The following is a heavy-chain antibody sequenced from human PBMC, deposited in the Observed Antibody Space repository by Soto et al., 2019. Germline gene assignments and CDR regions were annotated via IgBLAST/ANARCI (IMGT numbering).Heavy chain of an antibody. J-gene: IGHJ6*02. CDR3: ARDLGRYYYGMDV. CDR2: IIPIFGTA. CDR1: GGTFSIYA. Sequence: SVKVSCKASGGTFSIYAISCVLQSPGQGLEWMGGIIPIFGTANYAQKFQGRVTITADESTSTAYMELSSLRSEDTAVYYCARDLGRYYYGMDVWGQGTTVTVSS. V-gene: IGHV1-69*13.